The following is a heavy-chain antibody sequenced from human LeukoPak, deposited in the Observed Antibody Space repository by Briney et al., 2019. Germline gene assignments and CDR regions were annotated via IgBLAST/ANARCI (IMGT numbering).Heavy chain of an antibody. V-gene: IGHV4-30-4*08. CDR1: GGSISSGDYY. CDR3: ARAQLGSSTSHDAFDI. D-gene: IGHD2-2*01. Sequence: SETLSLTCTVSGGSISSGDYYWSWIRQPPGKGLEWIGYIYYSGSTYYNPSLKSRVTISVDTSKNQFSLKLSSVTAADTAVYYCARAQLGSSTSHDAFDIWGQGTMVTVSS. J-gene: IGHJ3*02. CDR2: IYYSGST.